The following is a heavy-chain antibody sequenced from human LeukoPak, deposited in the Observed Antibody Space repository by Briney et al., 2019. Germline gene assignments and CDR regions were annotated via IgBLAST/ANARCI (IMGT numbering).Heavy chain of an antibody. D-gene: IGHD1-26*01. J-gene: IGHJ4*02. CDR1: GYTFTSYD. CDR2: MNPNSGNT. V-gene: IGHV1-8*03. CDR3: ARALSGSHQFYYFDY. Sequence: GASVKVSCKASGYTFTSYDINWVRQATGQGLEWMGWMNPNSGNTGYAQKFQGRVTITRDTSTSTAYMELSSLRSEDTAVYYCARALSGSHQFYYFDYWGQGTLVTVSS.